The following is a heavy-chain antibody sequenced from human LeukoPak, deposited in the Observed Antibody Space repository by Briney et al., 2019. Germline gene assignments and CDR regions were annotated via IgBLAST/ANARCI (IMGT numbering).Heavy chain of an antibody. CDR2: IYYSGST. CDR3: ASLHHAGVTTSRVYPDY. D-gene: IGHD4-17*01. Sequence: PSETLSLTCTVSGGSISSSSYYWGWIRQPPGKGLEWIGCIYYSGSTYYNPSLKSRVTISVDTSKNQFSLKLSSVTAADTAVYYCASLHHAGVTTSRVYPDYWGQGTLVTVSS. J-gene: IGHJ4*02. V-gene: IGHV4-39*01. CDR1: GGSISSSSYY.